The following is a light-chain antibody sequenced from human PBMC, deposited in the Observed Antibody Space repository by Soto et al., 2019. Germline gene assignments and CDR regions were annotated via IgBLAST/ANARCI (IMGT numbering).Light chain of an antibody. Sequence: EIVMTQSPATLSVSPGDRATLSCRASQSMSTELAWYQQKPGQPPRLLIYSASTRSTGVPARFTGSGSGSEFTLTISGLQYEEFAVYDCQQGHNWHLTCGQGTRLEI. J-gene: IGKJ2*01. CDR1: QSMSTE. CDR2: SAS. V-gene: IGKV3-15*01. CDR3: QQGHNWHLT.